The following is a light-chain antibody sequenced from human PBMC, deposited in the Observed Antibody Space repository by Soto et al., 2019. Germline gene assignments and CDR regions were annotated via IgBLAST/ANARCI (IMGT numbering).Light chain of an antibody. Sequence: HSALTNPPSVFGAPGQRVTISFPGASSKIASYDVHWYQQLPGTAPKLLIYENTNRPSGVPDRFSGSKSGTLASLAITGLQAEDEADYYCQSFDNSLSDYYVFGTGTKVTVL. CDR3: QSFDNSLSDYYV. V-gene: IGLV1-40*01. CDR2: ENT. CDR1: SSKIASYD. J-gene: IGLJ1*01.